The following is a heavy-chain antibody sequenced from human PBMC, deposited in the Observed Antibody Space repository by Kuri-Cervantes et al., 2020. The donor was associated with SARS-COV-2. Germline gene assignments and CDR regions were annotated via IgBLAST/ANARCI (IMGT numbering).Heavy chain of an antibody. V-gene: IGHV3-7*01. Sequence: GESLKISCAASGFTFSSYWMSWVRQAPGKGLEWVANIKQDGSEKYYVDSVKGRFTISRDNAKNSLYLQMNSLRAEDTAVYYCARARRAGPFDYWGQGTLVTVSS. CDR3: ARARRAGPFDY. CDR1: GFTFSSYW. D-gene: IGHD6-19*01. J-gene: IGHJ4*02. CDR2: IKQDGSEK.